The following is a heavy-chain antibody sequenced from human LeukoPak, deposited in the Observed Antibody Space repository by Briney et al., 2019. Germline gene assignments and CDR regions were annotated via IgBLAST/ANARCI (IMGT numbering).Heavy chain of an antibody. CDR2: IWPSETT. Sequence: GGSLRLSCVASGFTVGDNHMSWVRQAPGKGLEWVSVIWPSETTQYADSVKGRFTISRDVSKNTLYLQMNSLRDEDTALYFCARRIVLSGFDIWGQGTMVTVSA. CDR3: ARRIVLSGFDI. D-gene: IGHD2-8*02. CDR1: GFTVGDNH. V-gene: IGHV3-66*01. J-gene: IGHJ3*02.